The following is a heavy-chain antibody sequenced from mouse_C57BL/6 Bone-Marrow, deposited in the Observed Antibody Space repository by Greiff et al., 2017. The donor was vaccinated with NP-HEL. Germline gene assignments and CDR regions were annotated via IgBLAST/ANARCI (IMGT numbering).Heavy chain of an antibody. CDR2: INPSSGYT. CDR1: GYTFTSYT. J-gene: IGHJ2*01. Sequence: QVQLQQSGAELARPGATVKMSCKASGYTFTSYTMHWVKQRPGQGLEWIGYINPSSGYTKYNQKFKDKATLTADKSSSTAYMQLSSLTSEDSAVYYCASYYYGSSPYFDYWGQGTTLTVSS. V-gene: IGHV1-4*01. D-gene: IGHD1-1*01. CDR3: ASYYYGSSPYFDY.